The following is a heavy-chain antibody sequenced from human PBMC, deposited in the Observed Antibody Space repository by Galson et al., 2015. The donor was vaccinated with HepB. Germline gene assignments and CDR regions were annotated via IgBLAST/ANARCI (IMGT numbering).Heavy chain of an antibody. CDR2: IYSDGSA. V-gene: IGHV3-66*01. D-gene: IGHD6-13*01. CDR3: ARDMEYSNPPYYYYGLDV. CDR1: GFTVNNNY. Sequence: SLRLSCAASGFTVNNNYMSWVRQAPGKGLEWVSVIYSDGSAYYADSVKGRLTVSRDVSKNALYLQMHNLRAEDTAVYYCARDMEYSNPPYYYYGLDVWGHGTTVTVSS. J-gene: IGHJ6*02.